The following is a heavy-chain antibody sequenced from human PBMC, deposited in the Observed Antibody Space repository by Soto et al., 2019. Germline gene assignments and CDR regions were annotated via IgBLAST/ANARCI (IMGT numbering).Heavy chain of an antibody. CDR1: GFTFSSYR. Sequence: EVQLVESGGGLVKPGGSLRVSCAASGFTFSSYRMNWVRQAPGKGLEWVSSISSRSSYIYYADSVKGRFTISRDNAKNSLYLQMNSLRAEDTAVYYCARDRVTCSSTSCYHYYYYGMDVWGQGTTVTVSS. V-gene: IGHV3-21*01. J-gene: IGHJ6*02. CDR2: ISSRSSYI. CDR3: ARDRVTCSSTSCYHYYYYGMDV. D-gene: IGHD2-2*01.